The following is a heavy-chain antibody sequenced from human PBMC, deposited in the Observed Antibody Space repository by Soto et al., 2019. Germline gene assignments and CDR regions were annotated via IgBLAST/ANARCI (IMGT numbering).Heavy chain of an antibody. CDR3: ARGIVLMVYEPYNWFDP. CDR2: IYYSGST. V-gene: IGHV4-39*01. D-gene: IGHD2-8*01. J-gene: IGHJ5*02. CDR1: GGSISSSSYY. Sequence: QLQLQESGPGLVKPSETLSLTCTVSGGSISSSSYYWGWIRQPPGKGLEWIGSIYYSGSTYYNPSLTSRVTISVDTSKTQCSLKLSSVTAADTAVYYGARGIVLMVYEPYNWFDPWGQGTLVTVSS.